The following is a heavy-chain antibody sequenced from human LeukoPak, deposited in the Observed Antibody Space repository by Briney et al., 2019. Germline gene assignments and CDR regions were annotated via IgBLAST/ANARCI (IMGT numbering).Heavy chain of an antibody. V-gene: IGHV4-61*02. CDR3: ARGHTGQNWFDP. D-gene: IGHD2-8*02. CDR1: GASISSGNYY. J-gene: IGHJ5*02. Sequence: PSQTLSLTCTVSGASISSGNYYWSWIRQTAGKGLEWIGRIHVTGRTDYNPSLKSRVTVSLDTAKNQYSLQLSSVSAADTAIYYCARGHTGQNWFDPWGQGTLVTVSS. CDR2: IHVTGRT.